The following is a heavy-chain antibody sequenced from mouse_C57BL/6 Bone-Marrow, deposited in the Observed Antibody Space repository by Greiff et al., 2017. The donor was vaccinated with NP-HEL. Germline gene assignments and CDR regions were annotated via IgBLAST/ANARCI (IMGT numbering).Heavy chain of an antibody. J-gene: IGHJ3*01. CDR1: GYTFTDYN. CDR3: ARLGIYDGYYVWFAY. Sequence: VQLKQSGPELVKPGASVKMSCKASGYTFTDYNMHWVKQSHGKSLEWIGYINPNNGGTSYNQKFKGKATLTVNKSSSTAYMELRSLTSEESAVYYCARLGIYDGYYVWFAYWGQGTLVTVSA. D-gene: IGHD2-3*01. CDR2: INPNNGGT. V-gene: IGHV1-22*01.